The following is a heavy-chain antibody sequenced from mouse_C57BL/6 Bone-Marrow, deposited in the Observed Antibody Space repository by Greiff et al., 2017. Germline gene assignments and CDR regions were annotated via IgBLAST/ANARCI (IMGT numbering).Heavy chain of an antibody. CDR2: SRNKANDYTT. J-gene: IGHJ4*01. V-gene: IGHV7-1*01. Sequence: EVKLVESGGGLVQSGRSLRLSCATSGFTFSDFYMEWVRQAPGKGLEWIAASRNKANDYTTEYSASVKGRFIVSRDTSQSILYLQMNALRAEDPAIYYCARAAYDYEDAMDYWGQGTSVTVSS. CDR3: ARAAYDYEDAMDY. CDR1: GFTFSDFY. D-gene: IGHD2-4*01.